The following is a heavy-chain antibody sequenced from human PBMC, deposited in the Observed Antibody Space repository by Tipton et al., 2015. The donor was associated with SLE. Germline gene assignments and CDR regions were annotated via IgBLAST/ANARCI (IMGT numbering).Heavy chain of an antibody. CDR3: ARDALDYDSSHFGY. D-gene: IGHD3-22*01. CDR1: GFTFNNAW. Sequence: SLRLSCAASGFTFNNAWMSWVRQAPGKGLEWVGRIKSKTDGGTTDYAAPVKGRFTISRGDSKNTLYLQMNSLRAEDTAVYYCARDALDYDSSHFGYWGQGTLVTVSS. CDR2: IKSKTDGGTT. J-gene: IGHJ4*02. V-gene: IGHV3-15*01.